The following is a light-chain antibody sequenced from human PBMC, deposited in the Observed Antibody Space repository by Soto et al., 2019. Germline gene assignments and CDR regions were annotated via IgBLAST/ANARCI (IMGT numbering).Light chain of an antibody. CDR1: QSVSSN. Sequence: EIVMTQSPPTLSVSPGERAPLSCRASQSVSSNLAWYQQKPGQAPRLLIYDASTRATGIPARFSGSGSGTEFTLTISSLQSEDFAVYYCQQYYDWPITFGQGTRLEIK. J-gene: IGKJ5*01. CDR3: QQYYDWPIT. V-gene: IGKV3-15*01. CDR2: DAS.